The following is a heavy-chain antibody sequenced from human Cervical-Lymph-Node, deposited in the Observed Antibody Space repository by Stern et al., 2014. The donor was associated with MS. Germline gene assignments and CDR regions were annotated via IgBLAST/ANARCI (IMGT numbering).Heavy chain of an antibody. V-gene: IGHV1-2*06. D-gene: IGHD4-17*01. Sequence: VQLVESGTEVKKPGASVKVSCKASGYTFSAYYVHWVRQAPGQGLEWMGRINGHTGDTNYAQKFQGRVTMDRDPSISTAYLELDSLRSDDTAVYYCAREGRSTVTTAAAYWGQGTLVTVSS. CDR3: AREGRSTVTTAAAY. J-gene: IGHJ4*02. CDR1: GYTFSAYY. CDR2: INGHTGDT.